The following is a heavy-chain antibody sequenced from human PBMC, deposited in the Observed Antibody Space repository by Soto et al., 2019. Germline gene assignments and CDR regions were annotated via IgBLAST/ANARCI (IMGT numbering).Heavy chain of an antibody. V-gene: IGHV3-30-3*01. J-gene: IGHJ6*02. CDR3: ARVTTTSAFSAMDV. CDR1: GFTFSNNA. Sequence: QVQLVESGGGVVQPGRSLRLSCAASGFTFSNNAMDWVRQAPGKGLEWVAVISYDGSNKYIAESVKGRFTISRDNSKNTLFLQMNRLRAEDTAVYYCARVTTTSAFSAMDVWGQGTTVTVSS. CDR2: ISYDGSNK. D-gene: IGHD1-1*01.